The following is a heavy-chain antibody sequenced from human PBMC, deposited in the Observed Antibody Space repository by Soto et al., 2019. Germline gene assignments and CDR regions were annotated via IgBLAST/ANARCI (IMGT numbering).Heavy chain of an antibody. J-gene: IGHJ1*01. V-gene: IGHV1-69*08. D-gene: IGHD5-12*01. Sequence: QVQLVQSGAEVKKPGSSVKVSCKASGGTFSSYTISWVRQAPGQGLEWMGRIIPILGIANYAQKFQDRVTITADKSTSTAYMELSSLRSEDTAVYYCAREVRGYGGNSVPGYFQHWGQGTLVTVSS. CDR1: GGTFSSYT. CDR2: IIPILGIA. CDR3: AREVRGYGGNSVPGYFQH.